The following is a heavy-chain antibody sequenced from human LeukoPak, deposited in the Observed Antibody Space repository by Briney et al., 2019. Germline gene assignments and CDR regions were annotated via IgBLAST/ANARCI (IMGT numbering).Heavy chain of an antibody. V-gene: IGHV3-72*01. D-gene: IGHD4-17*01. CDR1: GFTFSDHY. CDR2: SRNKVNSYTT. J-gene: IGHJ4*02. Sequence: PGGSLRLSCAASGFTFSDHYMDWVRQAPGKGLEWVGRSRNKVNSYTTEYAASVKGRFTISRDDSKNTAYLQMNSLKTEDTAVYYCTTTTVTTGDYWGQGTLVTVSS. CDR3: TTTTVTTGDY.